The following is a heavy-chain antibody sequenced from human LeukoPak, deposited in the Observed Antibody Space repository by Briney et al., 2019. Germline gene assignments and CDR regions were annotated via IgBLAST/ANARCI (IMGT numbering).Heavy chain of an antibody. D-gene: IGHD3-10*01. CDR2: IYYSGST. V-gene: IGHV4-30-4*01. CDR3: ARDWWSFYGSGSYGHGMDV. CDR1: GGSISSGDYY. J-gene: IGHJ6*02. Sequence: SKSLSLTCTVSGGSISSGDYYWSWIRQPPGKGLEWIGYIYYSGSTYYNPSLKSRLTISLDTSKNQFSLRLSSVTAADTAVYYCARDWWSFYGSGSYGHGMDVWGQGTTVTVSS.